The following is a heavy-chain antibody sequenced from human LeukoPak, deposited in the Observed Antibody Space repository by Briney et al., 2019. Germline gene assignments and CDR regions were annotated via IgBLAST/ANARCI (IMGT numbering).Heavy chain of an antibody. CDR2: ISSISSTI. Sequence: GGSLRLSCAASGFTFSSYSMNWVRQAPGKGLEWVSYISSISSTIYYADSVKGRFTISRDNAKNSLYLQMNSLRDEDTVVYYCALGVTTVNAFDIWGQGTMVTVSS. CDR1: GFTFSSYS. CDR3: ALGVTTVNAFDI. D-gene: IGHD4-17*01. V-gene: IGHV3-48*02. J-gene: IGHJ3*02.